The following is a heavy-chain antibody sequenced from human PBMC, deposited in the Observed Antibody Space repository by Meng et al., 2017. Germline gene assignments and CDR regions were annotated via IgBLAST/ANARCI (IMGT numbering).Heavy chain of an antibody. V-gene: IGHV3-30*04. CDR3: ARALYSGDRYLYGMAV. D-gene: IGHD5-12*01. CDR1: GFTLSRYA. J-gene: IGHJ6*02. CDR2: ISYDGKNT. Sequence: GESLKISCAASGFTLSRYAIHWVRQSPGKGLEWLGVISYDGKNTYYADSVKGRFTISRDNSGNMVYMELNSLRGDDTALFYCARALYSGDRYLYGMAVWGQGTAVTVSS.